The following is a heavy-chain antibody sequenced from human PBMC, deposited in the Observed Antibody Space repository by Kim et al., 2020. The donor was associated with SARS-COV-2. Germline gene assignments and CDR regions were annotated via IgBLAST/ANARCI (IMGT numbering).Heavy chain of an antibody. Sequence: QKFQGRVTMTRDTSTSTVYMGLSSLRSEDTAVYYCARDSVVVAATSLDYWGQGTLVTVSS. D-gene: IGHD2-15*01. CDR3: ARDSVVVAATSLDY. J-gene: IGHJ4*02. V-gene: IGHV1-46*01.